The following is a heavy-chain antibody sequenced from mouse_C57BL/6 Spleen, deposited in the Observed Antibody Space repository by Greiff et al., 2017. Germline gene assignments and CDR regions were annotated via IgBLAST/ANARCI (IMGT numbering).Heavy chain of an antibody. Sequence: EVMLVESGGGLVQPGGSLKLSCAASGFTFSDYYMYWVRQTPEKRLEWVAYISNGGGSTYYPDTVKGRFTISRDNAKNTLYLQMSRLKSEDTAMYYCARQWGQYYFDYWGQGTTLTVSS. CDR3: ARQWGQYYFDY. D-gene: IGHD6-1*01. V-gene: IGHV5-12*01. J-gene: IGHJ2*01. CDR1: GFTFSDYY. CDR2: ISNGGGST.